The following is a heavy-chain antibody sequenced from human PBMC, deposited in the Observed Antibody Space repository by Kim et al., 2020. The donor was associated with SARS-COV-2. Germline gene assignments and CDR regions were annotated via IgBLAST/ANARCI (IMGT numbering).Heavy chain of an antibody. CDR1: GFSLSSYA. Sequence: LSLTCAASGFSLSSYAMTWVRQAPGKGLEWVSGISESGTSTYHADSVKGRFTISRDGSTNTLYLQMNSLRGEDTAIYYCAKDLLWFSYWGPGTLVTVSS. D-gene: IGHD2-15*01. CDR3: AKDLLWFSY. V-gene: IGHV3-23*01. CDR2: ISESGTST. J-gene: IGHJ4*02.